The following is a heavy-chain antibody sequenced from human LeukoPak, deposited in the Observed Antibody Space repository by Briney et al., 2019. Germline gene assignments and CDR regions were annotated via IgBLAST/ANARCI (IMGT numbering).Heavy chain of an antibody. V-gene: IGHV4-4*07. D-gene: IGHD3-10*01. CDR1: GGSISSYY. Sequence: SETLSLTCTVSGGSISSYYWSWIRQPAGKGLEWIGRIYTSGSTNYNPSLKSRVTMSVDTSKNQFSLRLSSVTAADTAVYYCARETMVRGVYDYWGQGTLVTVSS. CDR2: IYTSGST. J-gene: IGHJ4*02. CDR3: ARETMVRGVYDY.